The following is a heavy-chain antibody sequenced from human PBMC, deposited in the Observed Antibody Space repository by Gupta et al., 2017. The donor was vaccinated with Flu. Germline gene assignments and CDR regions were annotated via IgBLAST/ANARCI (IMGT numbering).Heavy chain of an antibody. D-gene: IGHD6-13*01. J-gene: IGHJ4*02. CDR1: SYA. V-gene: IGHV3-23*01. Sequence: SYAMTWLRQAPGRGLEWLSSVSGSGGRTYHADSVRGRFTISRDNSKNTLYLQMNSLRADDTAVYYCAKEEAAAGPYYFDFWGQGALVTVSS. CDR2: VSGSGGRT. CDR3: AKEEAAAGPYYFDF.